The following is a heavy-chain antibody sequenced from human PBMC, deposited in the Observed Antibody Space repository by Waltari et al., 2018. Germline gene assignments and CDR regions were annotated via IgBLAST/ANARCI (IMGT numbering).Heavy chain of an antibody. V-gene: IGHV3-30*18. Sequence: QVQLVESGVAVVQPGRSLSFYCAPSGFTFSSYGMHCARKVPGKGLEWVAVIWYDGSNNYYADSVKGRFTIARDNSKNTLYLQMNSLRAEDTAMYYCAKDGKGDILTGRGAFDIWGQGTMVTVSS. CDR2: IWYDGSNN. J-gene: IGHJ3*02. D-gene: IGHD3-9*01. CDR1: GFTFSSYG. CDR3: AKDGKGDILTGRGAFDI.